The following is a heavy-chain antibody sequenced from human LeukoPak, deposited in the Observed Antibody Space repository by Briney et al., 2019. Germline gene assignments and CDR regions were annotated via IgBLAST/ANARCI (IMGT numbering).Heavy chain of an antibody. CDR1: GYSFTSYW. CDR2: ILPADSDT. Sequence: GESLKISCNGSGYSFTSYWIGWVRQMPGKGLEWMGIILPADSDTRYSPSFQGQVTISADKSISTAYVQWSTLKASDTAIYYCASGRFCNGGSRYDSWGQGTLVTVSS. J-gene: IGHJ5*01. D-gene: IGHD2-15*01. V-gene: IGHV5-51*01. CDR3: ASGRFCNGGSRYDS.